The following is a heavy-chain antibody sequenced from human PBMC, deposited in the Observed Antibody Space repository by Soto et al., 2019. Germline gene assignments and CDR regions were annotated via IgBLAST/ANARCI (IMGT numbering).Heavy chain of an antibody. CDR1: GGSISSGGYS. D-gene: IGHD4-4*01. Sequence: QLQLQESGSGLVKPSQTLSLTCAVSGGSISSGGYSWSWIRQPPGKGLEWIGYIYHSGSTYYNPYLKRRVTISVXTSXNXYSLKLSSVTAADTAVYYCARVTRRDGYSPYWYFDLWGRGTLVTVSS. CDR2: IYHSGST. CDR3: ARVTRRDGYSPYWYFDL. J-gene: IGHJ2*01. V-gene: IGHV4-30-2*01.